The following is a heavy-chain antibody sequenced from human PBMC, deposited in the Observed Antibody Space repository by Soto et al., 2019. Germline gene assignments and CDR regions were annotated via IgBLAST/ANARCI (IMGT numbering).Heavy chain of an antibody. CDR1: GGSFSGYY. J-gene: IGHJ6*03. V-gene: IGHV4-34*01. CDR3: ARLLYFGSGSYYTGYYYYYMDV. CDR2: INHSGST. Sequence: SETLSLTCAVYGGSFSGYYWSWIRQPPGKGLEWIGEINHSGSTNYNPSLKSRVTISVDTSKNQFSLKLSSVTAADTAVYYCARLLYFGSGSYYTGYYYYYMDVWGKGTTVTVSS. D-gene: IGHD3-10*01.